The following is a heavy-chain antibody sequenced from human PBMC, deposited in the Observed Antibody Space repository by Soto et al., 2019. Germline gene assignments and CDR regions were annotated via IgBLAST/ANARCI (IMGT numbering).Heavy chain of an antibody. V-gene: IGHV1-69*13. J-gene: IGHJ4*02. CDR1: GGTFSSYA. CDR3: ASQTTGRDGYNYLGY. Sequence: GASVKVSCKASGGTFSSYAISWVRQAPGQGLEWMGGIIPIFGTANYAQKFQGRVTITADESTGTAYMELSSLRSEDTAVYYCASQTTGRDGYNYLGYWGQGTLVTVS. CDR2: IIPIFGTA. D-gene: IGHD5-12*01.